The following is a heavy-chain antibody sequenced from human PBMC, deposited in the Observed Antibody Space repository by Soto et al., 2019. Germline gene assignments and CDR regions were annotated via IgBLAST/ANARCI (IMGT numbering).Heavy chain of an antibody. J-gene: IGHJ4*02. CDR3: AKAGDYYGSGSYFGLDY. Sequence: GGSLRLSCAASGFTFSSYAMGWVRQAPGKGLEWVSAISGSGGSTYYADSVKGRFTISRDNSKNTLYLQMNSLRAEDTAVYYCAKAGDYYGSGSYFGLDYWGQGTLVTVSS. CDR1: GFTFSSYA. CDR2: ISGSGGST. V-gene: IGHV3-23*01. D-gene: IGHD3-10*01.